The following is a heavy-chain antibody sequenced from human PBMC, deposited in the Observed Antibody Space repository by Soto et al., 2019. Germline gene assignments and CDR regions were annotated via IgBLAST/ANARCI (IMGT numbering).Heavy chain of an antibody. J-gene: IGHJ4*02. CDR3: ARQVWFGEFSPYTHFDY. D-gene: IGHD3-10*01. CDR1: GGSISSSNW. Sequence: SETLSLTCAVSGGSISSSNWWSLVRQPPGKGLEWIGEIYHSGSTNYNPSLKSRVTISVDKSKNQFSLKLSSVTAADTAVYYCARQVWFGEFSPYTHFDYWGQGTLVTVSS. CDR2: IYHSGST. V-gene: IGHV4-4*02.